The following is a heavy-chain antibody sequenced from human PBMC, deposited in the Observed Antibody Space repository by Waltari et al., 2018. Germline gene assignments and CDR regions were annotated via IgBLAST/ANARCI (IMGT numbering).Heavy chain of an antibody. V-gene: IGHV3-30*02. CDR3: AKDWEYSSMAVRPNWFDP. CDR2: IRYDGGRK. J-gene: IGHJ5*02. Sequence: QVHLVESGGGVVQPGGSLRLSCAASGFTFSTYGMHWVRQAPGNELEWVAFIRYDGGRKTYSDSVNGRSTISRDNSKNVLYLQITGLGPEDTAVYFCAKDWEYSSMAVRPNWFDPWGQGTLVTVSS. CDR1: GFTFSTYG. D-gene: IGHD6-6*01.